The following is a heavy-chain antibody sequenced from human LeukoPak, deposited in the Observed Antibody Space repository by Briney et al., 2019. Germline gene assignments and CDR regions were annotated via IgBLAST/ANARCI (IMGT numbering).Heavy chain of an antibody. D-gene: IGHD6-13*01. CDR1: GGSISSGGYY. CDR2: IYYSGST. Sequence: SATLSLTCTVSGGSISSGGYYWSWIRQHPGKGLEWIGYIYYSGSTYYNPSLKSRVTISVDTSKNQFSLKLSSVTAADTAVYYCARGVAAAANFDYWGQGTLVTVSS. V-gene: IGHV4-31*03. CDR3: ARGVAAAANFDY. J-gene: IGHJ4*02.